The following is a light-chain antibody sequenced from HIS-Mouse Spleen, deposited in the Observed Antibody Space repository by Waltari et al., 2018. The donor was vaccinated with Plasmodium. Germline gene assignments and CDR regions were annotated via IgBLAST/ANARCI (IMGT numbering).Light chain of an antibody. CDR3: QQYNNWSFT. CDR2: GAS. Sequence: EIVMTQSPATLSVSPGERATLSCRASQSVSSNLAWYQQKPGQDPRLLIYGASTRATGIPARFSGSGTGTEFTLTISSLQSEDLAVYYCQQYNNWSFTFGPGTKVDIK. V-gene: IGKV3-15*01. CDR1: QSVSSN. J-gene: IGKJ3*01.